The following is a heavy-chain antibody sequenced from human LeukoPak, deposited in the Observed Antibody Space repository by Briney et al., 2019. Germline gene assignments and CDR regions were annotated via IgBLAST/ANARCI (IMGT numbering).Heavy chain of an antibody. D-gene: IGHD1-26*01. Sequence: PGGSLRLSCAASGFTFSNYGMHWVRQAPGKGLEWVAVIWFDGINKYYADSVKGRCTISRDNSKNTLFLQMNSLRAEDTAVYYCATGATSGSEAFDIWGQGTMVTVSS. CDR3: ATGATSGSEAFDI. V-gene: IGHV3-33*01. J-gene: IGHJ3*02. CDR1: GFTFSNYG. CDR2: IWFDGINK.